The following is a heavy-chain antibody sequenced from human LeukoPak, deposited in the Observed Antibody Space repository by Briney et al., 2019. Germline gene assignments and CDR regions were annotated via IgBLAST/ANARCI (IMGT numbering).Heavy chain of an antibody. Sequence: GASVKVSCKASGYTXSDYYMHWVRQAPGQGPEWMGWISPYNGDTNYAQKLQGRVTVTADTSTRTAYLELSSLRSDDTAVYYCASNTGSDASGYAYWGQGTLVTVSS. V-gene: IGHV1-18*04. CDR3: ASNTGSDASGYAY. J-gene: IGHJ4*02. CDR1: GYTXSDYY. D-gene: IGHD3-22*01. CDR2: ISPYNGDT.